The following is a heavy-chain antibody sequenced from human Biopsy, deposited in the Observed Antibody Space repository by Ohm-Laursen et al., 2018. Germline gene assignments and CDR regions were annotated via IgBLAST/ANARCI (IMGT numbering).Heavy chain of an antibody. J-gene: IGHJ6*02. CDR3: ARDLIAYCPTTSCDNFGMDV. V-gene: IGHV4-59*01. Sequence: SETLSLTCTVSGGSIGSDYWAWIRQSPGKGLEWIAYSHYSGSTNYNPSLRHRVTISVDTSKNQFSLKLTSVTAADTAVYYCARDLIAYCPTTSCDNFGMDVWGQGTTVTVSS. CDR1: GGSIGSDY. CDR2: SHYSGST. D-gene: IGHD2-2*01.